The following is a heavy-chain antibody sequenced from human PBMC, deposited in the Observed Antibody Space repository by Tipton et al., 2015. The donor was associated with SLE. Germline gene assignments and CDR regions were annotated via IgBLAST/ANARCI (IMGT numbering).Heavy chain of an antibody. Sequence: SLRLSCAASGFTFSGYAMSRVRQAPGKGLEWVSAISGSDGSTSYGDSVKGRFTVSRDNSKNTLYLQMNSLRAEDTAVYYCAQDRGWYDYYYGMDVWGQGTTVTVSS. CDR1: GFTFSGYA. J-gene: IGHJ6*02. V-gene: IGHV3-23*01. CDR3: AQDRGWYDYYYGMDV. D-gene: IGHD3-10*01. CDR2: ISGSDGST.